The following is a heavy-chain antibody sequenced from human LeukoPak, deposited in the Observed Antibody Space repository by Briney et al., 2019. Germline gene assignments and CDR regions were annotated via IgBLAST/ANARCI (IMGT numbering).Heavy chain of an antibody. D-gene: IGHD3-22*01. V-gene: IGHV4-59*08. CDR2: ISYSGST. CDR3: ARHGDYYDTSGDWFDP. J-gene: IGHJ5*02. CDR1: GASISSYY. Sequence: SETLSLTCTVSGASISSYYWSWIRQPPGKGLEWIAYISYSGSTYYNPSLKSRVTISVDTSKNQFSLKLSSVTAADTAVYYCARHGDYYDTSGDWFDPWGQGTLVTVSS.